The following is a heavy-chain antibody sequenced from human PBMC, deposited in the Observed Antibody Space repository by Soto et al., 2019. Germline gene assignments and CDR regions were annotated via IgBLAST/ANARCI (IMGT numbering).Heavy chain of an antibody. CDR1: GYTFTSYG. V-gene: IGHV1-18*01. CDR2: ISAYNGNT. D-gene: IGHD6-13*01. CDR3: GRTSGYSSTDNWFDP. Sequence: QVQLVQSGAEVKKPGASVKVSCKASGYTFTSYGISWVRQSPGQGLEWMGWISAYNGNTNNAQKFQGRVAVTTDTSTSTAYMEVLNLRSDDTAVYYCGRTSGYSSTDNWFDPWGQGTLVTVSS. J-gene: IGHJ5*02.